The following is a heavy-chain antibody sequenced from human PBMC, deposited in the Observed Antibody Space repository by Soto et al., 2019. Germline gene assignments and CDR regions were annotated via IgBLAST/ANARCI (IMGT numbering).Heavy chain of an antibody. J-gene: IGHJ5*02. V-gene: IGHV4-30-4*01. CDR3: ARGGGYSSSSDRPYWFDP. Sequence: PSETLSLTCTVSGGSISSGDYYWSWIRQPPGKGLEWIGYIYYSGSTYYNPSLKSRVTISVDTSKNQFSLKLSSVTAADTAVYYCARGGGYSSSSDRPYWFDPWGQGTLVTVS. CDR1: GGSISSGDYY. CDR2: IYYSGST. D-gene: IGHD6-6*01.